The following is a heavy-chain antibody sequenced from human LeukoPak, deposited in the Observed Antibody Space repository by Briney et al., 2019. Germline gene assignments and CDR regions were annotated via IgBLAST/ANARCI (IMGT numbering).Heavy chain of an antibody. V-gene: IGHV4-34*01. Sequence: SETLSLTCAVYGGSFSGYYWSWIRQPPGKGLEWIGEINHSGSTNYNPSLKSRVTISVDTSKNQFSLKLSSVTAADTAVYYCARGPWTAANYYYGMDVWGQGTTVTVSS. J-gene: IGHJ6*02. CDR3: ARGPWTAANYYYGMDV. CDR2: INHSGST. D-gene: IGHD3/OR15-3a*01. CDR1: GGSFSGYY.